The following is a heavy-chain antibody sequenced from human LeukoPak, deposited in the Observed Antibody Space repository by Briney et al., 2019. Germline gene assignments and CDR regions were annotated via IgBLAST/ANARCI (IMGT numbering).Heavy chain of an antibody. J-gene: IGHJ4*02. Sequence: GGSLRLSCAASGFDFSRYAMYWVRQAPGKGLEWVAISSFDESNKYYRDSVKGRFTISRDNAKNSLYLQMNSLRAEDTAVYYCAREGIAATVDYWGQGSLVTVSS. CDR3: AREGIAATVDY. V-gene: IGHV3-30*04. CDR1: GFDFSRYA. D-gene: IGHD6-13*01. CDR2: SSFDESNK.